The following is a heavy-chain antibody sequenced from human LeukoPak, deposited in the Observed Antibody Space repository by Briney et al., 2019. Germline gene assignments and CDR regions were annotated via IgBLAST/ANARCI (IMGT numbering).Heavy chain of an antibody. D-gene: IGHD6-13*01. V-gene: IGHV1-69*13. Sequence: SVKVSCKASGYTFTSYDISWVRQAPGQGLEWMGGIIPIFGTANYAQKFQGRVTITADESTSTAYMELSSLRSEDTAVYYCARDGYSSSWYPQYFQHWGQGTLVTVSS. CDR1: GYTFTSYD. CDR2: IIPIFGTA. CDR3: ARDGYSSSWYPQYFQH. J-gene: IGHJ1*01.